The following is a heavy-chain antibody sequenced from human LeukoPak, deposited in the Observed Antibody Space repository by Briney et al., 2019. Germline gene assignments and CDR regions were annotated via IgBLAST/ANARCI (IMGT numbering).Heavy chain of an antibody. V-gene: IGHV3-23*01. CDR2: ISGSGGST. Sequence: GGSLRLSCAASGFTFSSYAMSWVRQAPGRGLEWVSAISGSGGSTYYADSVKGRFTISRDNSKNTLYLQMNSLRAEDTAVYYCAKLIAVAGTGYYWGQGTLVTVSS. CDR3: AKLIAVAGTGYY. D-gene: IGHD6-19*01. J-gene: IGHJ4*02. CDR1: GFTFSSYA.